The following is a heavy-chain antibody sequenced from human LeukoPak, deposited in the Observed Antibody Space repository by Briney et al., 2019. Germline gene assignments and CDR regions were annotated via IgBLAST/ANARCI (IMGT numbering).Heavy chain of an antibody. Sequence: GGSLRLSRAASGFTFDDYSMHWVRQAPGKGLEWVSLISWNGGSTYYADSVKGRFTISRDNSKNSLYLQMNSLRAEDTALYYCAKDGKNYFDYWGQGTLVTVSS. CDR3: AKDGKNYFDY. V-gene: IGHV3-43D*03. J-gene: IGHJ4*02. CDR1: GFTFDDYS. CDR2: ISWNGGST.